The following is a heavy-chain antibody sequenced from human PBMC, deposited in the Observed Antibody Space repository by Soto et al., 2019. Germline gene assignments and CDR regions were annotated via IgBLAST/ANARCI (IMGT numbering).Heavy chain of an antibody. D-gene: IGHD6-6*01. Sequence: ASVKVSCKASGYTFTSYVISWVRQATGQGLEWMGWMNPNSGNTGYAQKFQGRVTMTRNTSISTAYMELSSLRSEDTAVYYCARETSSRAFDIWGQGTMVTVSS. CDR2: MNPNSGNT. CDR3: ARETSSRAFDI. CDR1: GYTFTSYV. V-gene: IGHV1-8*01. J-gene: IGHJ3*02.